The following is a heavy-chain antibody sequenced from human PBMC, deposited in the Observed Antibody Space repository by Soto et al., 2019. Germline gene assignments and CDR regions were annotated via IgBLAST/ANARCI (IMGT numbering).Heavy chain of an antibody. CDR3: VQKIRLKSGTYYLYYYGLDV. CDR2: IYWDDDK. V-gene: IGHV2-5*02. J-gene: IGHJ6*02. Sequence: GSGPTLVNPTQTLTLTCTFSGFSLSTSGVGVGWIRQAPGKALEWLALIYWDDDKNYSPSLKSRLTITKDTSKNQVVLTLTNMDPVDTATYYCVQKIRLKSGTYYLYYYGLDVCGQGTRVTVSS. D-gene: IGHD1-26*01. CDR1: GFSLSTSGVG.